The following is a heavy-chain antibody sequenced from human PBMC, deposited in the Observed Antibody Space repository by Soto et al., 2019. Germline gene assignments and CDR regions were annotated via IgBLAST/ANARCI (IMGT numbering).Heavy chain of an antibody. D-gene: IGHD3-10*01. Sequence: PGESLKISCKASGYSFTTYWIGWVRQMPGRGLEWMGIIYPGDSDTRYSPSFQGQVTISADKSISTTYLQWSSLKASDTAMYYCARHGSSSTSNYYYSGMDVWGQGTTVTVYS. V-gene: IGHV5-51*01. J-gene: IGHJ6*02. CDR3: ARHGSSSTSNYYYSGMDV. CDR2: IYPGDSDT. CDR1: GYSFTTYW.